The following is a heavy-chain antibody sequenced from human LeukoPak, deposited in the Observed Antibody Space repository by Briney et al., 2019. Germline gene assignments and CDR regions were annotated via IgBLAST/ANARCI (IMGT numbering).Heavy chain of an antibody. J-gene: IGHJ4*02. CDR3: AKDRSQHPDY. D-gene: IGHD3-10*01. V-gene: IGHV3-30*18. CDR2: ISYDGSNK. CDR1: GFTLSSYG. Sequence: GGSLRLSCAASGFTLSSYGMHWVRQAPGKGLEWVAVISYDGSNKYYADSVKGRFTISRDNSKNTLYLQMNSLRAEDTAVYYCAKDRSQHPDYWGQGTLVTVSS.